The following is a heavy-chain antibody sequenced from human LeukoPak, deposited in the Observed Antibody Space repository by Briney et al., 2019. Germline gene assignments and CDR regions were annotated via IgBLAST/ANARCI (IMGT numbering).Heavy chain of an antibody. Sequence: SETLSLTCAGSGYSISSGYYWGWIRQPPGKGLEWIGSIYHRGSTYYNPSLKSRVTISVDTSKNQISLKLSSVTAADTAVYYCAGWFGELLLLFTYWGHGTLVTVSS. D-gene: IGHD3-10*01. CDR3: AGWFGELLLLFTY. CDR1: GYSISSGYY. CDR2: IYHRGST. V-gene: IGHV4-38-2*01. J-gene: IGHJ4*01.